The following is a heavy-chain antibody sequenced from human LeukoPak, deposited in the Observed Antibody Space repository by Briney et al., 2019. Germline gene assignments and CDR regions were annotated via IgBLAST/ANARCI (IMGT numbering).Heavy chain of an antibody. J-gene: IGHJ4*02. D-gene: IGHD6-13*01. Sequence: PSKTLSLTCAVYGGSFSGYYWSWIRQPPGKGLEWIGEINHSGSTNYNPSLKSRVTISVDTSKNQFSLKLSSVTAADTAVYYCARPFLAAASGYYFDYWGQGTLVTVSS. CDR3: ARPFLAAASGYYFDY. V-gene: IGHV4-34*01. CDR2: INHSGST. CDR1: GGSFSGYY.